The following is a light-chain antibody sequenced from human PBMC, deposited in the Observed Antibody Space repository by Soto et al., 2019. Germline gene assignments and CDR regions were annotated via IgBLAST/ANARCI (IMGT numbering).Light chain of an antibody. V-gene: IGKV3-20*01. CDR2: AAS. CDR3: QQYGSSPFT. Sequence: DIVLTQSPGTLSLSPGERATLSCRASQSVTSNYLAWYQQKPGQAPRILIFAASSRATGIPDKFSGSGSGTDFTLTISRLEPDDFAVYYCQQYGSSPFTFGPGTKVDIK. J-gene: IGKJ3*01. CDR1: QSVTSNY.